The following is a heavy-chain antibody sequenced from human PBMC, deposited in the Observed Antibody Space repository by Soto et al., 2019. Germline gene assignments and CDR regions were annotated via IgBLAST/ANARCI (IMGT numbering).Heavy chain of an antibody. J-gene: IGHJ4*02. CDR1: GYTFTSYD. Sequence: GASVKVSCKASGYTFTSYDINWVQQATGQGLEWMGWMNPNSGNTGYAQKFQGRVTMTRNTSISTAYMELSSLRSEDTAVYYCARGLSYDFWSGYYLNFDYWGQGTLVTVSS. CDR2: MNPNSGNT. V-gene: IGHV1-8*01. CDR3: ARGLSYDFWSGYYLNFDY. D-gene: IGHD3-3*01.